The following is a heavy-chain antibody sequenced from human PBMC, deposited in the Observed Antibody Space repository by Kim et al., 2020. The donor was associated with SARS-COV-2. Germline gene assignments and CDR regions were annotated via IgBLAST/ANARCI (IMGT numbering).Heavy chain of an antibody. CDR1: GGSTSSSSYY. Sequence: SETLSLTCTVSGGSTSSSSYYWGWIRQPPGKGLEWIGSIYYSGSTYYNPSLQSRVTITVDTSKNQFSLKLSSVTAADTAVYYCASQPHYYDSGSYYLFD. CDR2: IYYSGST. J-gene: IGHJ4*01. D-gene: IGHD3-10*01. V-gene: IGHV4-39*01. CDR3: ASQPHYYDSGSYYLFD.